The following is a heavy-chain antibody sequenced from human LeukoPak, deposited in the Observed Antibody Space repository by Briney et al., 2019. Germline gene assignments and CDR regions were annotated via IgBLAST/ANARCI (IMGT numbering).Heavy chain of an antibody. CDR3: AYGGDAYKTGY. Sequence: SETLSLTCTVSGASITDYYWSWIRQPPAKGLEWIEYIYYTGSPNYNPSLKSRVTLSLDTSQNQFSLKLTSVTAADTAVYYCAYGGDAYKTGYWGQGTLVTVSS. CDR1: GASITDYY. V-gene: IGHV4-59*01. J-gene: IGHJ4*02. D-gene: IGHD5-24*01. CDR2: IYYTGSP.